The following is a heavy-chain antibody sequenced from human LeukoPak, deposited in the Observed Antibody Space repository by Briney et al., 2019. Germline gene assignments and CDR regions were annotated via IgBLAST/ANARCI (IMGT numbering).Heavy chain of an antibody. CDR2: IRSKAYGGKI. CDR1: GFTFGDYA. V-gene: IGHV3-49*03. CDR3: TRDGESNYDFWSGYQFDP. Sequence: GGSLRLSCTASGFTFGDYAMSWFRQAPGKGLEWVGFIRSKAYGGKIEYDASVKGRFTISRDDSKSIAYLQMNSLKTEDTAVYYCTRDGESNYDFWSGYQFDPWGQGTLVTVSS. J-gene: IGHJ5*02. D-gene: IGHD3-3*01.